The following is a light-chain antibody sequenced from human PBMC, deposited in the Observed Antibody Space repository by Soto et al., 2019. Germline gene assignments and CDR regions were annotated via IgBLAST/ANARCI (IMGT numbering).Light chain of an antibody. J-gene: IGLJ1*01. CDR1: SSDFGNYNL. V-gene: IGLV2-23*02. CDR3: CSFAGSNNFPYV. Sequence: QSALTQPASVSGSPGQSITISCTGTSSDFGNYNLVSWYQQHPGKVPKLILFEVNKRPSGVSGRFSGSKSGNTASLTISGLQAEDEADYYCCSFAGSNNFPYVFGTGTKVTVL. CDR2: EVN.